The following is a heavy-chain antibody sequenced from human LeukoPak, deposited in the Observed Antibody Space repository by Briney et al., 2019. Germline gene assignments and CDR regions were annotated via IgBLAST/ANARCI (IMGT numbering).Heavy chain of an antibody. Sequence: AASVKVSCKASGYTFTGYYMHWVRQAPGQGLEWMGWINPNSGGTNYAQKFQGRVTMTRDTSISTAYMELSRLRSDDTAVYYCARAPPYSSSWPVDYWGQGTLVTVSS. D-gene: IGHD6-13*01. CDR2: INPNSGGT. J-gene: IGHJ4*02. CDR3: ARAPPYSSSWPVDY. CDR1: GYTFTGYY. V-gene: IGHV1-2*02.